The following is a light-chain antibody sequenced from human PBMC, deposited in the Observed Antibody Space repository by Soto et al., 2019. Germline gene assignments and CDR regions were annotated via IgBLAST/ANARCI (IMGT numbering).Light chain of an antibody. J-gene: IGKJ1*01. CDR3: QQYGRSPRT. Sequence: EIVLTQSPGTLSLSPGERATLSCRASQSVSSSYLAWYQQTPGQATRLLIYDASSRATGLPDRFSGRGSGKDFTLTISRLGRGDFAVYYCQQYGRSPRTFGKGTKVEI. CDR1: QSVSSSY. CDR2: DAS. V-gene: IGKV3-20*01.